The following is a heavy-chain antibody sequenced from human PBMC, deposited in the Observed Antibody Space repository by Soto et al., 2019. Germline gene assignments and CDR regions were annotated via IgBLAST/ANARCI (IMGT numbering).Heavy chain of an antibody. CDR2: IIPIFGTA. J-gene: IGHJ4*02. D-gene: IGHD3-22*01. V-gene: IGHV1-69*13. CDR3: ARSYHSNYYDSSGYFRSKLDY. CDR1: GGTFSSYA. Sequence: EASVKVSCKASGGTFSSYAISWVRQAPGQGLEWMGGIIPIFGTANYAQKFQGRVTITADESTSTTYMELSSLRSEDTAVYYCARSYHSNYYDSSGYFRSKLDYWGQGTLVTVSS.